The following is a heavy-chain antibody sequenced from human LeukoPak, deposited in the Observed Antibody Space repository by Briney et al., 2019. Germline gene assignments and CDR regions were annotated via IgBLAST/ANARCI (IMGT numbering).Heavy chain of an antibody. CDR1: GGSVSSGSYF. D-gene: IGHD4-17*01. V-gene: IGHV4-61*01. CDR2: IYYSGST. Sequence: PSETLSLTCTVSGGSVSSGSYFWSWIRQPPGKGLEWIGYIYYSGSTNYNPSLKSRVTISVDMSKNQFSLKLSSVTAADTAVYYCAREPHDYGAVPGIWGQGTMVTVSS. J-gene: IGHJ3*02. CDR3: AREPHDYGAVPGI.